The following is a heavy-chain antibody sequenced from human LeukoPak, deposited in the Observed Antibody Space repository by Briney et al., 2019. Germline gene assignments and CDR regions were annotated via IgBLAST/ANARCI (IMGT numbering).Heavy chain of an antibody. CDR1: GFSFSSYG. Sequence: GGSLRLSCAISGFSFSSYGMHRVRQAPGKGLEWVAVISYYGSNKCHADSVKGRFTISRDNSKSSLFLQMNSLRAEDTAVYYCAKDLRPQIPYGESPRGTAPMGHWGQGTLVTVSS. CDR2: ISYYGSNK. J-gene: IGHJ4*02. D-gene: IGHD4-17*01. CDR3: AKDLRPQIPYGESPRGTAPMGH. V-gene: IGHV3-30*18.